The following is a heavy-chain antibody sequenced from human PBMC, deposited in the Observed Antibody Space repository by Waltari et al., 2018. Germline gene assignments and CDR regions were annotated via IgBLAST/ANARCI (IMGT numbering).Heavy chain of an antibody. CDR3: ARASLLWFGEFLDY. V-gene: IGHV4-34*01. J-gene: IGHJ4*02. CDR2: INHSGST. Sequence: QVQLQPWGAGLLKPSETLSLTCAVYGGSFSGYYWSWIRQPPGKGLEWIGEINHSGSTNYNPSLKSRVTISVDTSKNQFSLKLSSVTAADTAVYYCARASLLWFGEFLDYWGQGTLVTVSS. D-gene: IGHD3-10*01. CDR1: GGSFSGYY.